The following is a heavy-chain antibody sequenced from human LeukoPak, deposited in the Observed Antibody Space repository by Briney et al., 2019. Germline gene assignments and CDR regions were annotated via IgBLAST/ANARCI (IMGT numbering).Heavy chain of an antibody. J-gene: IGHJ5*02. CDR2: IYTSGST. Sequence: SETLSLTCTVSGGSISSYYWSWIRRPPGKGLEWIGYIYTSGSTNYNPSLKSRVTISVDTSKNQFSLNLTSVTAADTAVYHCVRRNYVSGRIDPWGQGTLVTVSS. V-gene: IGHV4-4*08. D-gene: IGHD3-16*01. CDR1: GGSISSYY. CDR3: VRRNYVSGRIDP.